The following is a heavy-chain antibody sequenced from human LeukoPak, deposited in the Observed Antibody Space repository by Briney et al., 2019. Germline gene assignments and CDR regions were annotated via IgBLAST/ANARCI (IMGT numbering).Heavy chain of an antibody. CDR1: GFTFSSYW. Sequence: GGSLRLSCAASGFTFSSYWMHWVRQAPGKGLAWVSHINRDGSYTSYADSVKGRFTISRDNAKNTVYLQMNSLRAEDTALYYCTRDTFGGDDFWGQGTLVTVSS. CDR2: INRDGSYT. J-gene: IGHJ4*02. CDR3: TRDTFGGDDF. D-gene: IGHD3-16*01. V-gene: IGHV3-74*01.